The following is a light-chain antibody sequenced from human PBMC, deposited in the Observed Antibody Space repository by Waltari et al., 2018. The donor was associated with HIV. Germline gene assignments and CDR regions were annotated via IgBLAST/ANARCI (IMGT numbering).Light chain of an antibody. CDR1: SSDVGGYNY. V-gene: IGLV2-14*01. Sequence: QSITISCTGTSSDVGGYNYVSWYQRHPGKAPKLMIYEVSNRPSGVSDRFSGSKSGNTASLTISGLQAEDEADYYCRSFTSSSLYVFGTGTKVTVL. CDR2: EVS. CDR3: RSFTSSSLYV. J-gene: IGLJ1*01.